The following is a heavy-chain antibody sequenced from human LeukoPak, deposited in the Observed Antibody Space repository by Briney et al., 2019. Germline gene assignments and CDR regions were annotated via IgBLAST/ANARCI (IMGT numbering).Heavy chain of an antibody. CDR1: GFSFSTYG. D-gene: IGHD3-22*01. Sequence: GGSLRLSCVGTGFSFSTYGMTWVRQAPGKGLEWVSLISGTGGSIYYAESVKGRFTISRDNFKNTMYLQMNSLRAEDTAVYYCANTYYYDSSGGIWGQGTMVTVSS. V-gene: IGHV3-23*01. CDR2: ISGTGGSI. J-gene: IGHJ3*02. CDR3: ANTYYYDSSGGI.